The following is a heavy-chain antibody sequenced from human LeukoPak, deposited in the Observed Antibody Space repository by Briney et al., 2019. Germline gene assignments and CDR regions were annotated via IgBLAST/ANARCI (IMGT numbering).Heavy chain of an antibody. V-gene: IGHV1-24*01. D-gene: IGHD3-10*01. J-gene: IGHJ3*02. Sequence: GASVKVSCKVSGYTLTELSMHWVRQAPGKGLEWMGGFDPEDGETIYAQKFQGRVTMTEDTSTDTAYMELSSLRSEDTAVYYCATDPYGSGSFSAFDIWGQGTMVTVSS. CDR2: FDPEDGET. CDR3: ATDPYGSGSFSAFDI. CDR1: GYTLTELS.